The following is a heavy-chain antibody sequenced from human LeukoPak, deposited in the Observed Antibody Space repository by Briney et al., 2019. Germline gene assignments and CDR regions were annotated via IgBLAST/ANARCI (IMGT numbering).Heavy chain of an antibody. CDR2: IIPILGIA. D-gene: IGHD3-9*01. CDR3: ARQEQKAAVLRYFDWGNSKPYYYYGMDV. V-gene: IGHV1-69*04. Sequence: SVKVSCKASGGTFSSYAISWVRQAPGRGLEWMGRIIPILGIANYAQKFQGRVTITADKSTSTAYMELSSLRSEDTAVYYCARQEQKAAVLRYFDWGNSKPYYYYGMDVWGQGTTVTVSS. J-gene: IGHJ6*02. CDR1: GGTFSSYA.